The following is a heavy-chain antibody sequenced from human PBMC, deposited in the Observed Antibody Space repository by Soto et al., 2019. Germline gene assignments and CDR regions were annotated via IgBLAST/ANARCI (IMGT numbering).Heavy chain of an antibody. J-gene: IGHJ4*02. CDR2: INNSGGTT. Sequence: EVQLLESGGGLVQPGGSLRISCAASGFAFSTYAMSWVRQAPGKGLEWVSAINNSGGTTYYADSVKGGFTISRDNSKNALYLQMHSLRAEDTAVYYCAKGYRFGYDFLFPDYWGQGTLVTVSS. V-gene: IGHV3-23*01. D-gene: IGHD3-3*01. CDR1: GFAFSTYA. CDR3: AKGYRFGYDFLFPDY.